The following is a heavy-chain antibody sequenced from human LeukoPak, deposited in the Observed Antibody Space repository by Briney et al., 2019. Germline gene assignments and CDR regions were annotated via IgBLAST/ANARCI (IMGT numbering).Heavy chain of an antibody. CDR2: IYYSGST. V-gene: IGHV4-39*01. J-gene: IGHJ4*02. CDR1: GGSISSSSYY. Sequence: PSETLSLTCTVSGGSISSSSYYWGWIRQPPGKGLEWIGSIYYSGSTYYNPSLKSRVTISVDTSKNQFSLKLSSVTAADTAVYYCARGRGKIVLMVYAIAGGFDYWGQGTLVTVSS. CDR3: ARGRGKIVLMVYAIAGGFDY. D-gene: IGHD2-8*01.